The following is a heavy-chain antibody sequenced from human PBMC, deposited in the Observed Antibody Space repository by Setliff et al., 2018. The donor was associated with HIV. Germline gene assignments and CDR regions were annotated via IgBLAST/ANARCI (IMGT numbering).Heavy chain of an antibody. J-gene: IGHJ5*01. CDR1: GFTFSSYA. Sequence: GGSLRLSCAASGFTFSSYAMHWVRQAPGKGLEWVAVISYDGSNKYYADSVKGRFTISRDNSKNTLYLQMNSLRAEDTAVYYCANGVATVTEVNFRENWF. CDR3: ANGVATVTEVNFRENWF. CDR2: ISYDGSNK. V-gene: IGHV3-30-3*01. D-gene: IGHD2-8*01.